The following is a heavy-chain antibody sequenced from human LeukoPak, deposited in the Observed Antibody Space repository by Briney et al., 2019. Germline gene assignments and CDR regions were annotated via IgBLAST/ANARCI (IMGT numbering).Heavy chain of an antibody. Sequence: AGGSLRLSCAASGFTVSSYSMNWVRQAPGKGLEWVSSISSSSSYIYYADSVKVRFTISRDNAKNSLYLQMNSLRAEDTAVYYCARGGQDIVVVVAAPDAFDIWGQGTMVTVSS. CDR3: ARGGQDIVVVVAAPDAFDI. V-gene: IGHV3-21*01. CDR1: GFTVSSYS. J-gene: IGHJ3*02. D-gene: IGHD2-15*01. CDR2: ISSSSSYI.